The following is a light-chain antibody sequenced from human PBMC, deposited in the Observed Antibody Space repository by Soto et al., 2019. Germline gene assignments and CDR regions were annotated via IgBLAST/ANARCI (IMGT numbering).Light chain of an antibody. V-gene: IGKV3-11*01. Sequence: EIVLTQSPAPLSLSPGERATLSCRASQSVSSYLAWYQQKPGQAPRLLIYDASNRATGIPARFSGSGSGTDFTLTISSLEPEDFAVYYVQHRSNWWTFGQGTKAEIK. CDR1: QSVSSY. J-gene: IGKJ1*01. CDR2: DAS. CDR3: QHRSNWWT.